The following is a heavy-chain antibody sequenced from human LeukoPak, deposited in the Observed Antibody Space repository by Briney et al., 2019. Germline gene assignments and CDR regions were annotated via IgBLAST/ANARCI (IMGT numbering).Heavy chain of an antibody. CDR3: ARGGYCSGGSCPRNWYFDL. Sequence: ASETLSLTCTVSGGSISSGGYYWSWIRQPPGKGLEWIGYIYYSGNTNYNPSLKSRVTISVDRSKNQFSLKLSSVTAADTAVYYCARGGYCSGGSCPRNWYFDLWGRGTLVTVSS. V-gene: IGHV4-61*08. CDR1: GGSISSGGYY. CDR2: IYYSGNT. J-gene: IGHJ2*01. D-gene: IGHD2-15*01.